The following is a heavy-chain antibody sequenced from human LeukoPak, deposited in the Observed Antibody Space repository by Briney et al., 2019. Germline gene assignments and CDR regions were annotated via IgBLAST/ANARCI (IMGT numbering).Heavy chain of an antibody. D-gene: IGHD1-1*01. V-gene: IGHV3-49*04. CDR3: TRDRGAYNLYDY. J-gene: IGHJ4*02. Sequence: GSLRLSCAASGFTFISSAMSWVRQARGKGLEWVGFIRSKAYGETADYAASVKGRFTISRDDSKAIAYLQMNSLKTEDTAVYHCTRDRGAYNLYDYWGQGTLVTVSS. CDR1: GFTFISSA. CDR2: IRSKAYGETA.